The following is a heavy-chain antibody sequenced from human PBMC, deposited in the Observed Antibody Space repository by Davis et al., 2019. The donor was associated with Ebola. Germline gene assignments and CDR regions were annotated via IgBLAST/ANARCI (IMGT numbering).Heavy chain of an antibody. V-gene: IGHV3-15*06. D-gene: IGHD3-22*01. CDR3: ARYSYDTSGYFWDL. Sequence: GESLKISCAASRFTFKSAWMSWVRQAPGKGLEWVGRIKSEVDGATRHYGARVKGRFTISRDDSRNTVYLQMNSLRVEDTAVYFCARYSYDTSGYFWDLWGQGTLVTVSS. CDR1: RFTFKSAW. J-gene: IGHJ5*02. CDR2: IKSEVDGATR.